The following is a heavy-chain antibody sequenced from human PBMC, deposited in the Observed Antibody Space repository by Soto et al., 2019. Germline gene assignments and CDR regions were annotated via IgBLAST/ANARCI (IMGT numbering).Heavy chain of an antibody. CDR3: AKDRIVSYYDSRGYFPYFDY. J-gene: IGHJ4*02. CDR1: GFTFSNYG. CDR2: ISYDGTNE. Sequence: GGSLRLSCAASGFTFSNYGLHWVRQAPGKGLEWVAVISYDGTNEYYADSVKGRFTISRDNSKNTLYLQMNSLRAEDTAVYYCAKDRIVSYYDSRGYFPYFDYWGQGTLVTGLL. D-gene: IGHD3-22*01. V-gene: IGHV3-30*18.